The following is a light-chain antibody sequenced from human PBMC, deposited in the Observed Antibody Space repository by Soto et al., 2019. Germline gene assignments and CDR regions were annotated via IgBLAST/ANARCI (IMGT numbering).Light chain of an antibody. CDR1: QSVSSN. Sequence: EIVMTQSPATLSVSPGERATLSCRASQSVSSNLAWYQQKPGQAPRLLIYGASTRATGIPARFSGSGSGTAITLTTSSLQSEDFPVYYCQQYNNWPYTFGHGTKLEIK. CDR2: GAS. V-gene: IGKV3-15*01. J-gene: IGKJ2*01. CDR3: QQYNNWPYT.